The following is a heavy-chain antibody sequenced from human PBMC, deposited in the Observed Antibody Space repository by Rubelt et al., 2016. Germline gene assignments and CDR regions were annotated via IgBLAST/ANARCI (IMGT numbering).Heavy chain of an antibody. V-gene: IGHV4-61*01. D-gene: IGHD2-8*02. CDR1: GDSVTTTSSY. J-gene: IGHJ4*02. CDR3: VRYERCTGKTYCFDY. CDR2: ISYSGST. Sequence: QVQLQESGPGLVKPSETLSLTCTVSGDSVTTTSSYWNWIRPPPGKGLEWITYISYSGSTNYSPSLKTRVSISIDTSKNQFALKLSSVTAADTARYYCVRYERCTGKTYCFDYWGQGTLVTVSS.